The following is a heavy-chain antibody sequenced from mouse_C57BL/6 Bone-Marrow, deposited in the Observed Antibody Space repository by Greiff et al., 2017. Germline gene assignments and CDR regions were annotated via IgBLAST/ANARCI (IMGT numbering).Heavy chain of an antibody. CDR3: ARSEVTLFAY. D-gene: IGHD2-13*01. Sequence: EVKLQESGPVLVKPGASVKMSCKASGYTFTDYYMNWVKQSHGKSLEWIGVINPYNGGTSYNQKFKGKATLTVDKSSSTAYMELNSLTSEDSAVYYCARSEVTLFAYWGQGTLVTVSA. V-gene: IGHV1-19*01. CDR2: INPYNGGT. CDR1: GYTFTDYY. J-gene: IGHJ3*01.